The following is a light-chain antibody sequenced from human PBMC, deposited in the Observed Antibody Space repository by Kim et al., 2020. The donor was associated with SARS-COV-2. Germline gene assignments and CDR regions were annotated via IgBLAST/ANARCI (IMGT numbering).Light chain of an antibody. CDR1: TSNIGSDS. CDR2: DNN. Sequence: QSVLTQPPSVSAAPGQKVTISCSGRTSNIGSDSVSWYQHLPGTAPKLLIYDNNKRPSGIPDRFSGSKSGTSATLAITGLQTGDEADYYCGTWGTSLRIGVLGGGTKLTVL. J-gene: IGLJ2*01. CDR3: GTWGTSLRIGV. V-gene: IGLV1-51*01.